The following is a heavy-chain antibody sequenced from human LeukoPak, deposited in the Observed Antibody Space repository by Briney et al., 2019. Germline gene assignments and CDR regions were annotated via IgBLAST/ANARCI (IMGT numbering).Heavy chain of an antibody. Sequence: PSETLSLTCTVSGGSISSYYWSWLRQPAGKGLEWIGRIYTSGSTNYNPSLKSRVTMSVDTSKNQFSLKLSSVTAADTAVYYCAREEVTASWANFDYWGQGTLVTVSS. CDR3: AREEVTASWANFDY. CDR1: GGSISSYY. D-gene: IGHD3-10*01. V-gene: IGHV4-4*07. J-gene: IGHJ4*02. CDR2: IYTSGST.